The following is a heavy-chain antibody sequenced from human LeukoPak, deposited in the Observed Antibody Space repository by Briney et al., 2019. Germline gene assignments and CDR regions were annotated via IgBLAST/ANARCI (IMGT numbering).Heavy chain of an antibody. CDR1: GYTFTSYG. D-gene: IGHD6-13*01. CDR3: ARAGYSRSLFGSGPDY. CDR2: ISAYNGNT. Sequence: GASVKVSCKASGYTFTSYGISWVRQAPGQGLEWMGWISAYNGNTNYAQKLQGRVTMTTDTSTSTAYMELRSLRSDDTAVYYCARAGYSRSLFGSGPDYWGQGTLVTVSS. V-gene: IGHV1-18*01. J-gene: IGHJ4*02.